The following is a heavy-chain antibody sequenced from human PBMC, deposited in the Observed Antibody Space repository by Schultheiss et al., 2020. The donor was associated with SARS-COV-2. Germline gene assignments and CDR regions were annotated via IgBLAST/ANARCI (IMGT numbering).Heavy chain of an antibody. CDR3: ARPRSGFDYGSIDY. D-gene: IGHD3-10*01. V-gene: IGHV5-51*01. CDR1: GYSFTSYW. J-gene: IGHJ4*02. CDR2: IYPGDSDT. Sequence: GESLKISCKGSGYSFTSYWIGWVRQMPGKGLEWMGIIYPGDSDTRYSPSVQDQVSISADKSISTAYLQWSSLKASDSAMYYCARPRSGFDYGSIDYWGQGTLVTVSS.